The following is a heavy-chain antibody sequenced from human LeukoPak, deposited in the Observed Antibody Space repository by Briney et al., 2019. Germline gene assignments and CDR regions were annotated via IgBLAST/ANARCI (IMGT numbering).Heavy chain of an antibody. CDR1: GFTVSSNY. J-gene: IGHJ5*02. CDR2: IYSGGST. Sequence: GGSLRLSCAASGFTVSSNYMSWVRQAPGKGLEWVSVIYSGGSTYYADSVKGRFTISRDNSKNTLYLQMNSLRAEDTAVYYCASCDSGLNRWFDPWGQGTLVTVSS. D-gene: IGHD5-12*01. CDR3: ASCDSGLNRWFDP. V-gene: IGHV3-66*01.